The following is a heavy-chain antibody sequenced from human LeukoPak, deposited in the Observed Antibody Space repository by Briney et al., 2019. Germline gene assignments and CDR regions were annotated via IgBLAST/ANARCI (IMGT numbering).Heavy chain of an antibody. D-gene: IGHD4-17*01. V-gene: IGHV3-23*01. CDR3: AKDFTPDGVWDIDY. Sequence: RGSLRLSCVASGFTFSKYTMSCVRQAPGKGLEWVSGIYGGGSGSTFYAESVKGRFTISRDNSKNTLYLQMNSLRDEDTAIYYCAKDFTPDGVWDIDYWGRGTLITVSS. CDR1: GFTFSKYT. J-gene: IGHJ4*02. CDR2: IYGGGSGST.